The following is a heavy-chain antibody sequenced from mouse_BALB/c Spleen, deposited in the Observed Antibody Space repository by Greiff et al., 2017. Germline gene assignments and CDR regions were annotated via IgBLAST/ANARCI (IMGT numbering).Heavy chain of an antibody. J-gene: IGHJ4*01. CDR2: ISSGGST. CDR1: GFTFSSYA. D-gene: IGHD1-1*02. CDR3: AREGGYYAMDY. V-gene: IGHV5-6-5*01. Sequence: EVQGVESGGGLVKPGGSLKLSCAASGFTFSSYAMSWVRQTPEKRLEWVASISSGGSTYYPDGVKGRFTISRDNARKILYLQMSSLRSEDTAMYYCAREGGYYAMDYWGQGTSVTVSS.